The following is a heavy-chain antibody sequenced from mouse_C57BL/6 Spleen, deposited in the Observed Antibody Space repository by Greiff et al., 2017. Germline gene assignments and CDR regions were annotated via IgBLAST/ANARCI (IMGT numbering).Heavy chain of an antibody. Sequence: LQESGAELVRPGASVTLSCKASGYTFTDYEMHWVKQTPVHGLEWIGAIDPETGGTAYNQKFKGKAILTADKSSSTAYMELRSLTSEDSAVYYCTRSEMVTSYYFDYWGQGTTLTVSS. CDR2: IDPETGGT. V-gene: IGHV1-15*01. CDR1: GYTFTDYE. J-gene: IGHJ2*01. D-gene: IGHD2-3*01. CDR3: TRSEMVTSYYFDY.